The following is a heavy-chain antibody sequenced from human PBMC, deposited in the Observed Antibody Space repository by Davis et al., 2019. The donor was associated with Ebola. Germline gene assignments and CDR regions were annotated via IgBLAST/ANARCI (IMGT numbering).Heavy chain of an antibody. V-gene: IGHV3-30*03. D-gene: IGHD6-6*01. J-gene: IGHJ4*02. Sequence: GESLKISCAASGFTFSSYGMHWVRQAPGKGLEWVAVISYDGSNKYYADSVKGRFTISRDNSKNTLYLQMNSLRAEDTAVYYCASGLVGNWGQGTLVTVSS. CDR2: ISYDGSNK. CDR3: ASGLVGN. CDR1: GFTFSSYG.